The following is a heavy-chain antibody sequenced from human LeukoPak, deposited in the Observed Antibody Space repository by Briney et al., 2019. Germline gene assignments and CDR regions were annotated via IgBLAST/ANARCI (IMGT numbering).Heavy chain of an antibody. CDR2: ISGSGGST. D-gene: IGHD5-18*01. V-gene: IGHV3-23*01. Sequence: GGSLRLSCAASGFTFSSYAMSWVRQAPGKGLEWVSAISGSGGSTYYADSVKGRFTISRDNYKNTLYLQMNSLRDEDTAVYYCATPPVDTAMVYFDYWGQGTLVTVSS. CDR1: GFTFSSYA. CDR3: ATPPVDTAMVYFDY. J-gene: IGHJ4*02.